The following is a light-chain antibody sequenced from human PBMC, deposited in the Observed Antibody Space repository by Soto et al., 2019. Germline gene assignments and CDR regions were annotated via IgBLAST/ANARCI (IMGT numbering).Light chain of an antibody. J-gene: IGKJ4*01. CDR2: AAS. Sequence: DIQLTPSPSFLSASVGDRVTITCRASQGVSSYLAWYQQKSGKAPKLLIHAASSLQSGVPSRFSGSGSGTDFTLTISSLQPEDFATYYCQQLNSYPLTFGGGTKVEIK. CDR3: QQLNSYPLT. CDR1: QGVSSY. V-gene: IGKV1-9*01.